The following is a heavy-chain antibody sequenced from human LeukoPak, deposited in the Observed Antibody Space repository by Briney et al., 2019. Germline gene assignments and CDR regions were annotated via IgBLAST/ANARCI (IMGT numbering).Heavy chain of an antibody. J-gene: IGHJ4*02. CDR3: ARTGSTVTMLYPFDH. CDR2: TYNSGST. D-gene: IGHD4-17*01. V-gene: IGHV4-59*01. CDR1: GGSIRSYY. Sequence: SETLSLTCTVSGGSIRSYYWSWIRQPPGKGLEWIGYTYNSGSTNYNPSLKSRVSISVDTSKNQFSLKLSSVTAADTAVYYCARTGSTVTMLYPFDHWGQGTLVTVSS.